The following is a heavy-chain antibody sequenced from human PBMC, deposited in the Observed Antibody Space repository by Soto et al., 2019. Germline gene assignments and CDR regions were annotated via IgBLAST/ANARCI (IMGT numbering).Heavy chain of an antibody. CDR1: GYTFSSYA. Sequence: ASVKVSCKASGYTFSSYAITWVRQAPGQGLEWMGWISAYNDNTNYAQNLQGRVTMTTDTSTSTAYMELRSLRSEDTAVYYCASHYTGYSSGWYYFDYWGQGTLVTVSS. CDR3: ASHYTGYSSGWYYFDY. D-gene: IGHD6-19*01. V-gene: IGHV1-18*01. J-gene: IGHJ4*02. CDR2: ISAYNDNT.